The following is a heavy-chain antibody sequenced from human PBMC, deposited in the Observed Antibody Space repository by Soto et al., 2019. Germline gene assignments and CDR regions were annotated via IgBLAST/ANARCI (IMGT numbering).Heavy chain of an antibody. D-gene: IGHD2-21*01. CDR2: IYYTGTT. CDR1: GDSLRSGSYH. J-gene: IGHJ4*02. V-gene: IGHV4-39*01. CDR3: VRHVGDTLWYLDF. Sequence: QLQLQESGPGLVKPSETLSLTCTVSGDSLRSGSYHWGWIRQPPGKGIAWIVSIYYTGTTYYHPSLKRRVTISVDMSRNQITVKVGSVTAADTSTYYCVRHVGDTLWYLDFWGQGTLVSVSP.